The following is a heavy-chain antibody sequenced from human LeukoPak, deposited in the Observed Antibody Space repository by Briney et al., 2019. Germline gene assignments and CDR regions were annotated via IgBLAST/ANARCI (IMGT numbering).Heavy chain of an antibody. J-gene: IGHJ4*02. CDR2: IKQDGSEK. V-gene: IGHV3-7*01. D-gene: IGHD2-2*01. CDR1: GFTFSSYW. Sequence: GGALRLSCAASGFTFSSYWMSWVRQAPGKGLEWVANIKQDGSEKYYVDSVKGRFTISRDNAKNSLYLQMNSLRAEDTAVYYCARAGQYIVVVPAAMSRVDYCGQGTLVTVSS. CDR3: ARAGQYIVVVPAAMSRVDY.